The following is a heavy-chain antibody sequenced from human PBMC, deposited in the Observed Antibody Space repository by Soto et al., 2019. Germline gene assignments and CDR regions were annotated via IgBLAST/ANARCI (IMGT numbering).Heavy chain of an antibody. J-gene: IGHJ4*02. CDR1: GGTFSSYA. CDR2: TNPIFGTA. CDR3: AREDIPYGALDY. V-gene: IGHV1-69*12. D-gene: IGHD4-17*01. Sequence: QVQLVQSGAEVKKPGSSVKVSCKASGGTFSSYAISWVRQAPGQGLEWMGGTNPIFGTANYAQKFQGRITSPADESTSTAYMELSSMRSEDTAVYYCAREDIPYGALDYWGQGTLVTVSS.